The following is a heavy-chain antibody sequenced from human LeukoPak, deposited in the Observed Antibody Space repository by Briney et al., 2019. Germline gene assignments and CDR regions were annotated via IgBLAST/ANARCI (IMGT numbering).Heavy chain of an antibody. CDR1: GFTFSSYA. Sequence: PGGSLRLSCAASGFTFSSYAMHWVRQAPGKGLEWVAVISYDGSNKYYADSVKGRFTISRDNSKNTLYLQTNSLRAEDTAVYYCARAFGELLFIRTQNPYYYYMDVWGKGTTVTVSS. CDR3: ARAFGELLFIRTQNPYYYYMDV. CDR2: ISYDGSNK. D-gene: IGHD3-10*01. V-gene: IGHV3-30*04. J-gene: IGHJ6*03.